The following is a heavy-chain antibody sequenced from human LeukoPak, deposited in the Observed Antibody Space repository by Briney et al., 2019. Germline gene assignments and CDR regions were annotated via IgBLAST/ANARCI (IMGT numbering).Heavy chain of an antibody. CDR2: INSDGSST. Sequence: PGGSLRLSCAASGFTFSSYWMHWVRQAPGKGLVWLSRINSDGSSTSYADSVKGRFTISRDNAKNTLYLQMNSLRAEDTAVYYCARVACGGSCPEYFDYWGQGTLVTVSS. CDR1: GFTFSSYW. J-gene: IGHJ4*02. CDR3: ARVACGGSCPEYFDY. D-gene: IGHD2-15*01. V-gene: IGHV3-74*01.